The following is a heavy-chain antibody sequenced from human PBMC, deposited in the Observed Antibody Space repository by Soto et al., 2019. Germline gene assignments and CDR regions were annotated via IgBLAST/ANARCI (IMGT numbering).Heavy chain of an antibody. Sequence: LRLSCAASGFTLSDHYMDWVRQAPGKGLEWVGRTRNEANSYTTEYAASMRGRFSISRDDSKNSMYLQLNSLETEDTAVYYCARGAAEHQRSESYYYGLDVWGLGTTVTVSS. V-gene: IGHV3-72*01. J-gene: IGHJ6*02. CDR1: GFTLSDHY. CDR2: TRNEANSYTT. D-gene: IGHD6-25*01. CDR3: ARGAAEHQRSESYYYGLDV.